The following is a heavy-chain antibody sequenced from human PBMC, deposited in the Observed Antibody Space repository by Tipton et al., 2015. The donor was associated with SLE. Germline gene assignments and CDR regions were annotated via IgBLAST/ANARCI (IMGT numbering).Heavy chain of an antibody. V-gene: IGHV3-7*01. D-gene: IGHD7-27*01. CDR1: GFSFSSYW. CDR2: IAHDGVEK. Sequence: SLRLSCAASGFSFSSYWMTWVRQAPGKRLEWVATIAHDGVEKFYVDSVKGRFTISKDNAKSSLYLQMNSLRAEDTAVYYCARETGAFFDSWGQGTLVTVSS. CDR3: ARETGAFFDS. J-gene: IGHJ4*02.